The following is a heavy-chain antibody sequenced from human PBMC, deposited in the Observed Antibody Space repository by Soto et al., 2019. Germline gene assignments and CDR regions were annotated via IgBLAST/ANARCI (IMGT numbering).Heavy chain of an antibody. CDR3: ARAPHLRLYYYYGMDV. V-gene: IGHV4-34*01. CDR2: INHSGST. D-gene: IGHD4-17*01. CDR1: GGSFSGYY. J-gene: IGHJ6*02. Sequence: QVQLQQWGAGLLKPSETLSLTCAVYGGSFSGYYWSWIRQPPGKGLEWIGEINHSGSTNYNPSLKSRVTISVDTSKNQFSLQLSSVTAADTAVYYCARAPHLRLYYYYGMDVWGQGTTVTVSS.